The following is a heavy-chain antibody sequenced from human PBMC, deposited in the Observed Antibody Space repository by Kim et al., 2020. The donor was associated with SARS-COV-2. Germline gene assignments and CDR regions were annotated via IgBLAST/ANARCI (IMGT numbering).Heavy chain of an antibody. J-gene: IGHJ4*02. CDR1: GYSFANYW. CDR2: IHPGDSDP. D-gene: IGHD2-2*02. CDR3: ARRGAILALDY. V-gene: IGHV5-51*01. Sequence: GESLKISCKGSGYSFANYWLGWVRQMPGKGLEWMWIIHPGDSDPRYSPSFQGQVTISADKSISIAYLQWSSLKASDTAMIYCARRGAILALDYWGEGTLV.